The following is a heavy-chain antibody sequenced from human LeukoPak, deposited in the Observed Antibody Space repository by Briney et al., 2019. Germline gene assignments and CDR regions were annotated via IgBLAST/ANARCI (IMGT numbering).Heavy chain of an antibody. Sequence: SETLSLTCAVYGRSFSGYYWSWIRQPPGKGLEWIGEINHSGSTNCNPSLKSRVTISVDTSKNQFSLKLSSVTAADTAVYYCARGRNGEGLVVVTIQYYFDYWGQGTLVTVSS. CDR2: INHSGST. V-gene: IGHV4-34*01. CDR1: GRSFSGYY. D-gene: IGHD3-22*01. J-gene: IGHJ4*02. CDR3: ARGRNGEGLVVVTIQYYFDY.